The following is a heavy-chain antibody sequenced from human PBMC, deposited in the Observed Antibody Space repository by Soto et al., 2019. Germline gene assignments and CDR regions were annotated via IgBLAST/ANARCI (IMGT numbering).Heavy chain of an antibody. CDR3: AVIQNNWFDP. CDR2: IKQDGSEA. Sequence: EVQLVESGGGLVQPGGSLRLSCAVSRFTFPSSWMSWVRQAPGKGLEWVANIKQDGSEAYYLDSVKGRFTISRDNAWTSLYLQMNSLSAADTAVYYCAVIQNNWFDPWGQGTLVTVAS. V-gene: IGHV3-7*01. J-gene: IGHJ5*02. D-gene: IGHD3-16*02. CDR1: RFTFPSSW.